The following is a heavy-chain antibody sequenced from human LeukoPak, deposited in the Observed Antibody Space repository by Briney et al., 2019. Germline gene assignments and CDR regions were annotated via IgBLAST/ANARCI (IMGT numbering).Heavy chain of an antibody. V-gene: IGHV4-38-2*02. CDR3: ARVPGVYFDFTIGFGSGWFDP. J-gene: IGHJ5*02. Sequence: SETLSLTCFVSGYPINIDYSWGWIRQSPGKGLEWIGVISPKGITYYNPSLRGRVSISPDTSKNQFSLRLSSMTATDTAMYYCARVPGVYFDFTIGFGSGWFDPWGQGILVTVSS. CDR2: ISPKGIT. CDR1: GYPINIDYS. D-gene: IGHD3-3*01.